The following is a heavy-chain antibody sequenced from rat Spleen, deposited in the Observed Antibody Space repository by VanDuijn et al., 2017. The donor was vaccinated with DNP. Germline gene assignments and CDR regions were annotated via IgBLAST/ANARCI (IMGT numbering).Heavy chain of an antibody. J-gene: IGHJ2*01. CDR3: ARSVYYYSPDAYCFDY. CDR1: GFTFSNHG. D-gene: IGHD1-1*01. V-gene: IGHV5S13*01. Sequence: EVQLVESGGGLVQPGRSLKLSCAASGFTFSNHGMAWVRQAPTKGLEWVASISSGGDITEYGDSVKGRVTISRDNSSNIVYLQMDSLRSEDSATYYCARSVYYYSPDAYCFDYWGQGVMVTVSS. CDR2: ISSGGDIT.